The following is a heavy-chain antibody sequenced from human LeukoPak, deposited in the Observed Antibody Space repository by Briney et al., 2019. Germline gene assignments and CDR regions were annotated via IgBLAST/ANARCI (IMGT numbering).Heavy chain of an antibody. J-gene: IGHJ6*02. Sequence: PGGSLRLSCAASGFTFSSYAMSWVRQAPGKGLEWVSAISGSGGSTYYADSVKGRFTISRDNSKNTLYLQMNSLRAEDTAVYYCANSVSSYYDSSGYESSYYYGMDVWDQGTTVTVSS. D-gene: IGHD3-22*01. CDR1: GFTFSSYA. CDR3: ANSVSSYYDSSGYESSYYYGMDV. CDR2: ISGSGGST. V-gene: IGHV3-23*01.